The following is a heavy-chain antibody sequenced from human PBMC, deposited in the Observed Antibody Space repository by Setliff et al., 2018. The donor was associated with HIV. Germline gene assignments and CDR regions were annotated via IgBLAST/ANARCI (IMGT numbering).Heavy chain of an antibody. CDR2: ITYTGST. V-gene: IGHV4-39*07. CDR1: GGSINRSNYY. D-gene: IGHD6-19*01. J-gene: IGHJ4*02. CDR3: ARSPRIGVAGEFKY. Sequence: SETLSLTCTVPGGSINRSNYYWGWIRQPPGKGLEWIGTITYTGSTYYDPSLKSRDTISVDTSKNQFSLKVNSVTAAATAVYYCARSPRIGVAGEFKYWGPGTLVTVLL.